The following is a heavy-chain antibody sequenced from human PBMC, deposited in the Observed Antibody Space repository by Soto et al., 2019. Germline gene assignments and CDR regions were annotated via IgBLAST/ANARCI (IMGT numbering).Heavy chain of an antibody. CDR2: ISYDGSNK. J-gene: IGHJ6*02. Sequence: GGSLRLSCAASGFTFSSYGMHWVRQAPGKGLEWVAVISYDGSNKYYADSVKGRFTISRDNSKNTLYLQMNSLRAEDTAVYYCAKDRLHIVVVPAAMGYYYYGMDVWGQGTTVTVSS. CDR1: GFTFSSYG. CDR3: AKDRLHIVVVPAAMGYYYYGMDV. V-gene: IGHV3-30*18. D-gene: IGHD2-2*01.